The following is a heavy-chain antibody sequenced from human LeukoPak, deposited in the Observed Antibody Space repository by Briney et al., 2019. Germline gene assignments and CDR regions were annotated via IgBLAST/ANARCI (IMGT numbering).Heavy chain of an antibody. D-gene: IGHD6-13*01. V-gene: IGHV3-48*03. J-gene: IGHJ3*02. CDR2: ISSSGSTI. Sequence: GGSLRLPCAASGFTFSSYEMNWVRQAPGKGLQWVSYISSSGSTIYYADSVKGRFTISRDNAKNSLYLQMNSLRAEDTAVYYCATRIAAAARLAFDIWGQGTLVTVSS. CDR1: GFTFSSYE. CDR3: ATRIAAAARLAFDI.